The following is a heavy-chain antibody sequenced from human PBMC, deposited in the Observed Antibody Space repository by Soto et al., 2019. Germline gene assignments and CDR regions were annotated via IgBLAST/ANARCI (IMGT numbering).Heavy chain of an antibody. V-gene: IGHV3-15*01. D-gene: IGHD3-10*01. CDR2: IKSKTDGGTT. J-gene: IGHJ6*03. CDR3: TTEREIYYYGSGSQATAYYYYYKDV. CDR1: GFTFINSW. Sequence: GGSLILSCAASGFTFINSWMSWVRQAPGKGLEWVGRIKSKTDGGTTDYAAPVKGRFTISRDDSKNTLYLQMNSLKTEDTAVYYCTTEREIYYYGSGSQATAYYYYYKDVWGKGTTVTVSS.